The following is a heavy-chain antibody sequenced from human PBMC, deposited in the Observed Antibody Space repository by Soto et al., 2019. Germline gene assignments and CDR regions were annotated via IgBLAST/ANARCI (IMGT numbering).Heavy chain of an antibody. D-gene: IGHD6-19*01. J-gene: IGHJ4*02. CDR1: GFTFSSYA. CDR2: ISGSGGST. V-gene: IGHV3-23*01. CDR3: AKDQGPRVAVAGLDY. Sequence: EVQLLESGGGLVQPGGSLRLSCAASGFTFSSYAMSWVRQAPGKGREWVSAISGSGGSTYYADSVKGRFTISRDNSKNTLYLQMNSLSAEDTAVYYCAKDQGPRVAVAGLDYWGQGTLVTVSS.